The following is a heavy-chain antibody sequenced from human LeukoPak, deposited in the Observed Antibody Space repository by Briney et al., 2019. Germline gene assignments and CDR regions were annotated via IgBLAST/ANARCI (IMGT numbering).Heavy chain of an antibody. CDR1: GFTFSSYG. J-gene: IGHJ4*02. V-gene: IGHV3-30*02. D-gene: IGHD3-22*01. Sequence: PGGSLRLSCAASGFTFSSYGMHWVRQAPGKGLEWVAFIRYDGSNKYYADSVKGRFTISRDNSKNSLYLQMNSLRAEDTAVYYCASSAQSSGYYFDYWGQGTLVTVSS. CDR2: IRYDGSNK. CDR3: ASSAQSSGYYFDY.